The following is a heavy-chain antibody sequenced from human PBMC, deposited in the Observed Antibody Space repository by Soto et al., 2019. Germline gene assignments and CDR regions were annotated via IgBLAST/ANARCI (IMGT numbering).Heavy chain of an antibody. CDR3: ARDRSQAAIAAAGLLDP. CDR1: GFTFSSYA. J-gene: IGHJ5*02. Sequence: GGSLRLSCAASGFTFSSYAMHWVRQAPGKGLEWVAVISYDGSNKYYADSVKGRFTISRDNSKNTLYLQMNSLRAEDTAVYYCARDRSQAAIAAAGLLDPWGQGTLVTVSS. CDR2: ISYDGSNK. D-gene: IGHD6-13*01. V-gene: IGHV3-30-3*01.